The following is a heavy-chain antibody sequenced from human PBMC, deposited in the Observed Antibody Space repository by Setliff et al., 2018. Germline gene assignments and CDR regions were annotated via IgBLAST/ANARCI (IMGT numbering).Heavy chain of an antibody. V-gene: IGHV3-11*05. J-gene: IGHJ5*02. Sequence: GGSLRLSCAASGFSFSDYYMSWIRQAPGKGLEWISYIGSTGVYTNYADSVKGRFTISRDNANNSLFLQLDSLRAEDTAVYYCARVRQSPYKWFDIWGQGTLVTVSS. CDR2: IGSTGVYT. CDR1: GFSFSDYY. CDR3: ARVRQSPYKWFDI.